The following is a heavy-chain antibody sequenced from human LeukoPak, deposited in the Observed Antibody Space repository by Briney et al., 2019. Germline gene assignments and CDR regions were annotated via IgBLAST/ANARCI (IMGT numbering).Heavy chain of an antibody. V-gene: IGHV3-23*01. Sequence: GGSLRLSCAASGFTFSSYAMVWVRQAPERGLEGVSHMSWSGGGTYYADSVKGRFTISSDNSKNTLYLQMNSLRDEDTAVYYCAKDRSGWYGGSVDYWGQGTLVTVSS. CDR1: GFTFSSYA. CDR3: AKDRSGWYGGSVDY. J-gene: IGHJ4*02. D-gene: IGHD6-19*01. CDR2: MSWSGGGT.